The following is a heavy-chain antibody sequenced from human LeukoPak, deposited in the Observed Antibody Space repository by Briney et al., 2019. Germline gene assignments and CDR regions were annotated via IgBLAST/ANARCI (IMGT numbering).Heavy chain of an antibody. CDR3: ASDGSGSYDYYYYMDV. J-gene: IGHJ6*03. CDR1: GGAISSGSYY. D-gene: IGHD3-10*01. V-gene: IGHV4-61*02. Sequence: SETLSLTCTVSGGAISSGSYYWRWIRQPAGKGLEWIVRIYTSGSTNYNPSLKSRVAISVDTSKNQFSLKLSSVTAADTAVYYCASDGSGSYDYYYYMDVWGKGTAVTVSS. CDR2: IYTSGST.